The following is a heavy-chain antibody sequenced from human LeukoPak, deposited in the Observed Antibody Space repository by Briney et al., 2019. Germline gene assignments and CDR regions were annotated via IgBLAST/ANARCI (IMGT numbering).Heavy chain of an antibody. CDR1: GYSFPSYW. D-gene: IGHD5-18*01. J-gene: IGHJ3*02. V-gene: IGHV5-51*01. CDR2: IYPGDSDT. Sequence: GESLKISCKGSGYSFPSYWIGWVRQMPGKGLEWMGIIYPGDSDTRYSPSFQGQVTISADKSISTAYLQWSSLKASDTAMYYCARRRYSYGYPAPFDIWGQGTMVTVSS. CDR3: ARRRYSYGYPAPFDI.